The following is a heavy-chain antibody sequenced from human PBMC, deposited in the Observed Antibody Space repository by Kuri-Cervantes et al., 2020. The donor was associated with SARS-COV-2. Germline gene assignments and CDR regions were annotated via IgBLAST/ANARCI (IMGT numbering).Heavy chain of an antibody. CDR3: VRGGIAATGPDDY. J-gene: IGHJ4*02. D-gene: IGHD6-13*01. V-gene: IGHV3-21*04. CDR2: ISSSSTYI. Sequence: GGSLRLSCAASGFTFSRYNMNWVRQAPGRGLEWVSSISSSSTYIYYADSVRGRFTISRDNAKNSLYLQMNSLRAEDTAIYYCVRGGIAATGPDDYWGQGTLVTVSS. CDR1: GFTFSRYN.